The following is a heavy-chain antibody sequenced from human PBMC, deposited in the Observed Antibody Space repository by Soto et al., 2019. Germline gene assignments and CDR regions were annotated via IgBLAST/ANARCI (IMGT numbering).Heavy chain of an antibody. CDR3: AREHSSSWLDY. V-gene: IGHV1-8*01. J-gene: IGHJ4*02. D-gene: IGHD6-13*01. CDR2: MNPNSGKT. CDR1: GYTFTIYV. Sequence: QVQLVQSGAEVKKPGASVKVSGKAPGYTFTIYVITRVRRATGQGLERMGWMNPNSGKTGYAQKFQGRVTMTRNTSISTAYMELSSLRSEHTAVYYWAREHSSSWLDYWGQGTLVTVSS.